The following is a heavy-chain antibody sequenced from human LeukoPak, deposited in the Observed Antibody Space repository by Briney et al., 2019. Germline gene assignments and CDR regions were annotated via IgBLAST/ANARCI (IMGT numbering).Heavy chain of an antibody. CDR1: GFTFTKYG. CDR2: IWSDGSEK. CDR3: ARWGSQIHNFDY. J-gene: IGHJ4*02. D-gene: IGHD3-10*01. V-gene: IGHV3-33*01. Sequence: GGSLRLSCAASGFTFTKYGMHWVRQAPGKGLEWVANIWSDGSEKYYADSVKGRFTISRDNSKNTLSLQMNSLRAEDTAVYFCARWGSQIHNFDYWGQGTLVTVSS.